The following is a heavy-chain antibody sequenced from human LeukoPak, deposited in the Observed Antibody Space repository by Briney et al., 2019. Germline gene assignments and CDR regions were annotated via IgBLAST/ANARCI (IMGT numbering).Heavy chain of an antibody. D-gene: IGHD3-22*01. Sequence: PSETLSLTCTVSGGSISSSSYYWGWIRQPPGKGLEWIGGIYYSGSTYYNPSLKSRVTISVDTSKNQFSLKLSSVTAEDTAVYYCARHRHYYDSSGYWFSWFDPWGQGTLVTVSS. J-gene: IGHJ5*02. V-gene: IGHV4-39*01. CDR2: IYYSGST. CDR1: GGSISSSSYY. CDR3: ARHRHYYDSSGYWFSWFDP.